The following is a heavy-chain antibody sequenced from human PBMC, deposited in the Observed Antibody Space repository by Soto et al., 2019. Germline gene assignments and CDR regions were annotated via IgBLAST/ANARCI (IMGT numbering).Heavy chain of an antibody. CDR3: AREIVVPAGYYYYYGMDV. CDR1: GFTFSSYE. V-gene: IGHV3-48*03. J-gene: IGHJ6*02. D-gene: IGHD2-2*01. CDR2: ISSSGSTI. Sequence: SGGSLRLSCAASGFTFSSYEMNWVRQAPGKGLEWVSYISSSGSTIYYADSVKGRFTISRDNAKNSLYLQMNSLRAEDTAVYYCAREIVVPAGYYYYYGMDVWGQGTTVTVSS.